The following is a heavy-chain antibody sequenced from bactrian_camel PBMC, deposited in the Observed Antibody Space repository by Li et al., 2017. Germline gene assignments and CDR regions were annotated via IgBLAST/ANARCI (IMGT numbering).Heavy chain of an antibody. CDR1: GYANC. V-gene: IGHV3S66*01. J-gene: IGHJ4*01. D-gene: IGHD2*01. CDR2: FSPNAVT. Sequence: DVQLVESGGGSAQAGGSLRLSCAASGYANCLAWFRQAPGKERERVAGFSPNAVTDYADSVKGRFTISHDSAKNMWYLQMNSLKPEDTAMYYCAARRSQTLVTRPFAEYSYNHWGQGTQVTVS. CDR3: AARRSQTLVTRPFAEYSYNH.